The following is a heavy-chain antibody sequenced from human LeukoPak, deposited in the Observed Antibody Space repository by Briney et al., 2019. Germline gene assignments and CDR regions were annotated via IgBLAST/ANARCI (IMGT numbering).Heavy chain of an antibody. D-gene: IGHD5-18*01. CDR2: IYYSEST. CDR1: GGSISRYY. V-gene: IGHV4-59*13. Sequence: PSETLSLTCTVSGGSISRYYGSWIRQPPGKGLEWIGYIYYSESTNYNPSLKSRVTISVDTSKSQFCLKLSSVTAADTGVYYCAGSYGYNGYYYYYMAVWGKGTTVTVSS. J-gene: IGHJ6*03. CDR3: AGSYGYNGYYYYYMAV.